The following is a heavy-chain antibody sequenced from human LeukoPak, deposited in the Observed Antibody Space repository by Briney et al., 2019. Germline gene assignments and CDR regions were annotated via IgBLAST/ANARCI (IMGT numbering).Heavy chain of an antibody. J-gene: IGHJ4*02. D-gene: IGHD3-16*01. CDR1: GFTFTNHD. CDR3: AKVRHLRGNSNAWIDF. V-gene: IGHV3-48*02. CDR2: ISRDTSII. Sequence: PGGSLRLSCAASGFTFTNHDMNWVRQAQGKGLEWISYISRDTSIIYYADSVKGRFTISRDNGKNSLYLHMNSLRDEDTAVYYCAKVRHLRGNSNAWIDFWGQGTHVTVSS.